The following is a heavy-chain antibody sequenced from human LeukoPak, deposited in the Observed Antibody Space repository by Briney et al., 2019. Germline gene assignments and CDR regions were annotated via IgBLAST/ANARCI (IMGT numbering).Heavy chain of an antibody. J-gene: IGHJ4*02. CDR2: MNPNSGNT. CDR3: ARFPNYDFWSGYYSVDY. Sequence: ASVKVSCKASGYTFTSYDINWVRQATGQGLEWMGWMNPNSGNTGYAQKFQGRVTMTRNTSISTAYMELSSLRSEDTAAYYCARFPNYDFWSGYYSVDYWGQGTLVTVSS. CDR1: GYTFTSYD. D-gene: IGHD3-3*01. V-gene: IGHV1-8*01.